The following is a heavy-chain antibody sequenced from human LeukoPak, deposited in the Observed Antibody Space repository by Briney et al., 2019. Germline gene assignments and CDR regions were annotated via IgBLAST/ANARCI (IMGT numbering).Heavy chain of an antibody. Sequence: GASVKVSCKASGYTFTSYDINWVRQATGQGLEWMGWMNPNSGNTGYAQKFQGRVTMTRNTSISTAYMELRSLRSEDTAVYYCARHDCSSWHYYYYGMDVWGQGTTVTVSS. J-gene: IGHJ6*02. CDR3: ARHDCSSWHYYYYGMDV. D-gene: IGHD6-13*01. CDR2: MNPNSGNT. V-gene: IGHV1-8*01. CDR1: GYTFTSYD.